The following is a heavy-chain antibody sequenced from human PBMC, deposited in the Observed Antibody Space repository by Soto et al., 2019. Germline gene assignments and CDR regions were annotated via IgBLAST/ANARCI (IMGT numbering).Heavy chain of an antibody. D-gene: IGHD3-10*01. CDR1: GFTFSRFE. CDR2: ISSSGSTA. Sequence: GGSLRLSCAASGFTFSRFELHWVRQAPGKGLEWISYISSSGSTAYYASSVEGRFTISRDDANNSVYLQMDSLRAEDTALYYCTRAAWFPYLSFYWGQGALVTVSS. CDR3: TRAAWFPYLSFY. J-gene: IGHJ4*02. V-gene: IGHV3-48*03.